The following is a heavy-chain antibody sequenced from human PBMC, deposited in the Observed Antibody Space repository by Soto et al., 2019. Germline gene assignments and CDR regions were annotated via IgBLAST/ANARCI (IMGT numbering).Heavy chain of an antibody. CDR2: ISYDGSNK. V-gene: IGHV3-30*18. Sequence: QVPLVESGGGVVQPGRSLRLSCAGSGFTFSSYGMHWVRQAPGKGLEWVAVISYDGSNKYYADSVKGRFTISRDNSKNSLYLQMNSVRADDTAVYYCAKDIDGGGDCCNWFAPWGQGTLVTVSS. CDR3: AKDIDGGGDCCNWFAP. CDR1: GFTFSSYG. D-gene: IGHD2-21*02. J-gene: IGHJ5*02.